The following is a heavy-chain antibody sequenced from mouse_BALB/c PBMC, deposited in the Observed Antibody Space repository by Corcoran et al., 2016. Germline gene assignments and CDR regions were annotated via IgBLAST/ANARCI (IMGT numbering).Heavy chain of an antibody. D-gene: IGHD4-1*01. V-gene: IGHV8-5*01. CDR1: GFSLSTSNMG. CDR3: ARNWDWYFDV. CDR2: ILWNDSN. Sequence: QVTLKESGPGILQPSQTLSLTCSFSGFSLSTSNMGVGWIRQPSGKGLEWLLHILWNDSNSYNPALKSRLTISKDTYNNQVFLKIANVDTADTATYYCARNWDWYFDVWGAGTTVTVSS. J-gene: IGHJ1*01.